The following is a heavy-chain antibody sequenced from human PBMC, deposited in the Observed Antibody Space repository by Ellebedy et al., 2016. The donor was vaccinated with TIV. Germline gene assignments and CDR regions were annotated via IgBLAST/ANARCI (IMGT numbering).Heavy chain of an antibody. CDR3: VKRGLGITDYYFDY. D-gene: IGHD3/OR15-3a*01. V-gene: IGHV3-23*01. J-gene: IGHJ4*02. CDR1: GFTFTSYG. CDR2: ITGSGDGT. Sequence: GGSLRLSCAASGFTFTSYGMSWVRQAPGKGLEWVSTITGSGDGTYYADSVKGRFAISRDNSKNTLYLQMGSLGTDDTAVYYCVKRGLGITDYYFDYWGQGTLVTVSS.